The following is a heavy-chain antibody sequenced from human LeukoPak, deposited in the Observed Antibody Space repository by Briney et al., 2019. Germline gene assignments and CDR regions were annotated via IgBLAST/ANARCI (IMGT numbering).Heavy chain of an antibody. J-gene: IGHJ6*03. CDR2: IYYSGST. Sequence: SETLSLTCTVSCGSISSYYWSWIRQPPGKGLEWIGYIYYSGSTNYNPSLKSRVTISVDTSKNQFSLKLSSVTAADTAVYYCARGFSNYYYYMDVWGKGTTVTVSS. V-gene: IGHV4-59*01. CDR3: ARGFSNYYYYMDV. CDR1: CGSISSYY. D-gene: IGHD3-10*01.